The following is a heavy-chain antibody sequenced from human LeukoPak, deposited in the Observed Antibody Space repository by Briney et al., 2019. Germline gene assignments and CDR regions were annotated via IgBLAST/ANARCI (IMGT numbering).Heavy chain of an antibody. CDR2: INHSGST. V-gene: IGHV4-34*01. J-gene: IGHJ6*02. CDR3: ATSHHGGKRHYYYYGMDV. CDR1: GGSFSGYY. Sequence: PSETLSLTCAVYGGSFSGYYWSWIRQPPGKGLEWIGEINHSGSTNYNPSLKSRVTISVDTSKNQFSLKLSSVTAADTAVYYCATSHHGGKRHYYYYGMDVWGQGTTVTVSS. D-gene: IGHD4-17*01.